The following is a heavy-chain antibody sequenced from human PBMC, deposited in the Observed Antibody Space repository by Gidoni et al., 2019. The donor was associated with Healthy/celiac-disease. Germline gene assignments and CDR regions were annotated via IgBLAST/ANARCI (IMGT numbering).Heavy chain of an antibody. Sequence: EVQLVESGGGLVQPGGSLRLSCAASGFTFSRYSMNWFRQAPGKGLEWVSYISSSSSTIYYADSVKGRFTISRDNAKNSLYLQMNSLRDEDTAVYYCARDSPYDFWSGYYFPYFDYWGQGTLVTVSS. V-gene: IGHV3-48*02. CDR3: ARDSPYDFWSGYYFPYFDY. D-gene: IGHD3-3*01. CDR1: GFTFSRYS. CDR2: ISSSSSTI. J-gene: IGHJ4*02.